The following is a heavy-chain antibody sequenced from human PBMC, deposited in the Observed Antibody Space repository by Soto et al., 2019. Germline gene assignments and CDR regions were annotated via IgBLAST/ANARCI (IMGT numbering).Heavy chain of an antibody. CDR2: ISGSGGST. Sequence: GGSLRLSXAASGFTFSSYAMSWVRQAPGKGLEWVSAISGSGGSTYYADSVKGRFTISRDNSKNTLYLQMNSLRAEDTAVYYCAKTNLWFGESLDYWGQGTLVTVSS. CDR1: GFTFSSYA. J-gene: IGHJ4*02. CDR3: AKTNLWFGESLDY. D-gene: IGHD3-10*01. V-gene: IGHV3-23*01.